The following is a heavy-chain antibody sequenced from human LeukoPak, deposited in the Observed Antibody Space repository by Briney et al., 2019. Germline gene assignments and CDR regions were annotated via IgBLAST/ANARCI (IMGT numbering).Heavy chain of an antibody. D-gene: IGHD6-19*01. CDR1: GGTFSSYA. CDR3: ARDTVGGWLFDY. J-gene: IGHJ4*02. V-gene: IGHV1-69*13. Sequence: SVKVSCKAPGGTFSSYAISWVRQAPGQGLEWMGGIIPIFGTANYAQKFQGRVTITADESTSTAYMELSSLRSEDTAAYYCARDTVGGWLFDYWGQGTLVTVYS. CDR2: IIPIFGTA.